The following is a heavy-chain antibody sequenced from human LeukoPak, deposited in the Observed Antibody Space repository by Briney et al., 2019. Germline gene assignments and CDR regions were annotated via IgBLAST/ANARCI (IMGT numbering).Heavy chain of an antibody. CDR1: GFTFTSSA. CDR3: AADPDYYYGSGSYSFSF. Sequence: ASVKVSCKASGFTFTSSAVQWVRQARGQRLEWIGWIVVGSGNTNYAQKFQERVTITGDMSTSTAYMELSSLRSEDTAVYYCAADPDYYYGSGSYSFSFWGQGTLVTVSS. V-gene: IGHV1-58*01. CDR2: IVVGSGNT. D-gene: IGHD3-10*01. J-gene: IGHJ4*02.